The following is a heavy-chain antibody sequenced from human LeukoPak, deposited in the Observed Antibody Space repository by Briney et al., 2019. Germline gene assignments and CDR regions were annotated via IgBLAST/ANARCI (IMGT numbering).Heavy chain of an antibody. V-gene: IGHV1-18*01. J-gene: IGHJ6*02. CDR2: IGTYNGNT. D-gene: IGHD3-10*01. CDR3: AREGERMYYGSGSNSWFGMDV. CDR1: GYTFTSYG. Sequence: PGASVKVSCKASGYTFTSYGISWVRQAPGQGLEWMGWIGTYNGNTNYAQKLQGRVTLTIDTSTSTAYMELRSLRSDDTAVFYCAREGERMYYGSGSNSWFGMDVWGQGTTVTVSS.